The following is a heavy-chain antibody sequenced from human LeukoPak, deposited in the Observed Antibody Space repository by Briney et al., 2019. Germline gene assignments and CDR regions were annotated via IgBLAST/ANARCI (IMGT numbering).Heavy chain of an antibody. Sequence: SETLSLTCAVYGGSFSGYYWSWIRQPPGKGLEWIGEINHSGSTNYNPSLKSRVTISVDTSKNQFSLKLSSVTAADTAVYYCARNPTRVWGSYRYFYYFDYWGQGTLVTVSS. J-gene: IGHJ4*02. CDR2: INHSGST. CDR1: GGSFSGYY. V-gene: IGHV4-34*01. D-gene: IGHD3-16*02. CDR3: ARNPTRVWGSYRYFYYFDY.